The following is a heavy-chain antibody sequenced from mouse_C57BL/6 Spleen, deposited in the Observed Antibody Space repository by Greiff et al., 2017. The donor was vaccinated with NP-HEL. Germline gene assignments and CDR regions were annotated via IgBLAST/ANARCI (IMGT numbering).Heavy chain of an antibody. CDR3: ARPTGTWYFDV. J-gene: IGHJ1*03. CDR1: GYTFTSYW. Sequence: QVQLQQPGAELVMPGASVKLSCKASGYTFTSYWMHWVKQRPGPGLAWIGEIDPSDSYTNYNQKFKGKSTLTVDKSSSTAYMQLSSLTSEDSAVYYCARPTGTWYFDVWGTGTTVTVSS. D-gene: IGHD4-1*02. CDR2: IDPSDSYT. V-gene: IGHV1-69*01.